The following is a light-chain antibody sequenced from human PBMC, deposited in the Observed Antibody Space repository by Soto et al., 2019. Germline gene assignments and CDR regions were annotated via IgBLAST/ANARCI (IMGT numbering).Light chain of an antibody. CDR3: QHYNSYSEA. CDR1: QGISSY. Sequence: IQLTQSPSSLSASVGDRDTITCRASQGISSYLAWYQQKPGKAPKLLIYAASTLQSGVPSRFSGSGSGTEFTLTISSLQPEDFATYYCQHYNSYSEAFGKGNKVDIK. CDR2: AAS. V-gene: IGKV1-9*01. J-gene: IGKJ1*01.